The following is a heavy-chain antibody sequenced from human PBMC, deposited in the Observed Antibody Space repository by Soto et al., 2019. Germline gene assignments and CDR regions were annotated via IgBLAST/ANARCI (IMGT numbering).Heavy chain of an antibody. Sequence: LTCTVSSASISSTSYTWGWIRQPPGKALEWLALIYWDDDKRYIPSLENRLTITKDTSKNQVVLTMTNMDPVDTATYYCAHTIPPRISAFWGQGTQVTVSS. J-gene: IGHJ4*02. CDR3: AHTIPPRISAF. CDR2: IYWDDDK. CDR1: SASISSTSYT. V-gene: IGHV2-5*02.